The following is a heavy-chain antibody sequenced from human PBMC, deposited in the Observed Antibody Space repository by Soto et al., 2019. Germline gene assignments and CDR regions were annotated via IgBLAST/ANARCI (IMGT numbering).Heavy chain of an antibody. CDR1: GGTFSSYA. V-gene: IGHV1-69*06. D-gene: IGHD6-19*01. J-gene: IGHJ4*02. Sequence: QVQLVQSGAEVKKPGSSVKVSCKASGGTFSSYAISWVRQAPGQRLGWMVGIIPIFGTANYAQKFQGRVTITEDKSTSTAYMELSSLRSEDTAVYYCARDNIAVAGTALSLWDYWGQGTLVTVSS. CDR2: IIPIFGTA. CDR3: ARDNIAVAGTALSLWDY.